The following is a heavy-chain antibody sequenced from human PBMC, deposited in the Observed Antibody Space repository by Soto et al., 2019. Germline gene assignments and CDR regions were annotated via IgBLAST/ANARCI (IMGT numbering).Heavy chain of an antibody. CDR1: GYTFTGYY. CDR2: INPNSGGT. J-gene: IGHJ5*02. Sequence: ASVKVSCKASGYTFTGYYMHWVRQAPGQGLEWMGWINPNSGGTNYAQKFRGRVTMTRDTSISTAYMELSRLRSDDTAVYYCARDLGLLWFGELLHWFDPWGQGTLVTVSS. CDR3: ARDLGLLWFGELLHWFDP. D-gene: IGHD3-10*01. V-gene: IGHV1-2*02.